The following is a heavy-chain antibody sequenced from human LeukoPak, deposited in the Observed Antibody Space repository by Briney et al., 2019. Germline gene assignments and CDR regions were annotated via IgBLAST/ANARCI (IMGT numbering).Heavy chain of an antibody. CDR2: IYTSGST. J-gene: IGHJ3*02. CDR1: GGSISSGSYY. Sequence: SETLSLTCTVSGGSISSGSYYWSWIRQPAGKGLAWIGRIYTSGSTNYNPSLKSRVTISVDTSKNQFSLKLSSVTAADTAVYYCARAEWLQLHAFDIWGQGTMVTVSS. V-gene: IGHV4-61*02. D-gene: IGHD5-24*01. CDR3: ARAEWLQLHAFDI.